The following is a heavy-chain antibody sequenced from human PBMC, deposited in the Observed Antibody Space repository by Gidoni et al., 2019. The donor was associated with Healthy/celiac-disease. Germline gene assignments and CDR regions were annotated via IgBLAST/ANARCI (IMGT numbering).Heavy chain of an antibody. CDR2: IYYSGST. Sequence: QLQLQESGQGLVKPSETLSLTGTVSGGSSSSSSYNWGWIRQPPGKGLEWIGSIYYSGSTYYTPSLKSRVTISVATSKNQFSLKLSSVTAADTAVYYCACYYGDYPFDYWGQGTLVTVSS. CDR1: GGSSSSSSYN. D-gene: IGHD4-17*01. V-gene: IGHV4-39*01. J-gene: IGHJ4*02. CDR3: ACYYGDYPFDY.